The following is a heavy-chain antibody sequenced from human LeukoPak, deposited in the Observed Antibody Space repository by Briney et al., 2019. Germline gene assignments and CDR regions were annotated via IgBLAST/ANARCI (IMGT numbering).Heavy chain of an antibody. CDR1: GFTVSSYA. D-gene: IGHD3-22*01. Sequence: GGSLRLSCAASGFTVSSYAMNWVRQAPGRGLEWVSAIVGSGGSTYYADSVKGRFTISRDNSKNTLYLQMNSLRAEDTAVYYCAKGISSGYAGVYFDYWGQGTLVTVSS. CDR3: AKGISSGYAGVYFDY. J-gene: IGHJ4*02. CDR2: IVGSGGST. V-gene: IGHV3-23*01.